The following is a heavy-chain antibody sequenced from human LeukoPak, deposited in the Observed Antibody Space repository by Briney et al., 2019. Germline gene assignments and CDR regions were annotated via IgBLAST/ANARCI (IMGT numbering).Heavy chain of an antibody. Sequence: GGSLRLSCSASGFTFSTYAMHWVRQAPGKGLEWVTTISYDGSNKYYADSVKGRFTISRDNSKNTLYLQMNSLRGEDTAVYYCARGPDLYDSDRYFDYWGQGTLVTVSS. J-gene: IGHJ4*02. V-gene: IGHV3-30-3*01. CDR1: GFTFSTYA. CDR3: ARGPDLYDSDRYFDY. CDR2: ISYDGSNK. D-gene: IGHD3-22*01.